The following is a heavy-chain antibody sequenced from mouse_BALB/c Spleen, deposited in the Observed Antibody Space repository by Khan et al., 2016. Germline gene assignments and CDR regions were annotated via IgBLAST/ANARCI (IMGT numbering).Heavy chain of an antibody. D-gene: IGHD2-1*01. J-gene: IGHJ3*01. CDR3: ATWDGNYSPFAY. CDR2: IDPYNGVS. Sequence: EVQLQESGPELVKPGASVKVSCKGSGYAFTTYNMYWVKQSHGKSLEWIGYIDPYNGVSSYNQKFKDKATMTVDESTSTAYMHLNSLTSEDSAVYYCATWDGNYSPFAYWGQGTLVTVSA. CDR1: GYAFTTYN. V-gene: IGHV1S135*01.